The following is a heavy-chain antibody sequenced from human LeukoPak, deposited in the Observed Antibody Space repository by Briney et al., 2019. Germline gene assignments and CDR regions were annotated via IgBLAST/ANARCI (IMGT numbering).Heavy chain of an antibody. D-gene: IGHD2-15*01. J-gene: IGHJ6*02. CDR2: MNPNSGNT. V-gene: IGHV1-8*01. CDR1: GYTFTSYD. CDR3: AREGSAIDYYYYYGMDV. Sequence: ASVTVSCKASGYTFTSYDINWVRQAPGQGLEWMGWMNPNSGNTGYAQKFQGRVTMTRNTSISTAYMELSSLRSEDTAVYYCAREGSAIDYYYYYGMDVWGQGTTVTVSS.